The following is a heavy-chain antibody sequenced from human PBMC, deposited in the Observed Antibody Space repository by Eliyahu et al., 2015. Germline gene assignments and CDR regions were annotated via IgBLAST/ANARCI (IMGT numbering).Heavy chain of an antibody. CDR1: GGSIXXGSYX. V-gene: IGHV4-61*02. J-gene: IGHJ5*02. CDR2: IYTSGST. D-gene: IGHD6-13*01. CDR3: ARDGLTVIAGSRNWFDP. Sequence: QVQLQESGPGLVKPSQTLSLTCTVXGGSIXXGSYXWSWIRQPAGKGLEWIGRIYTSGSTNYNPSLKSRVTISVDTSKNQFSLKLSSVTAADTAVYYCARDGLTVIAGSRNWFDPWGQGTLVTVSS.